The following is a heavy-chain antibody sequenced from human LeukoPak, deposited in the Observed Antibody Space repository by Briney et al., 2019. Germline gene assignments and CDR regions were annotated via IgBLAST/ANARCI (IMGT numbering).Heavy chain of an antibody. D-gene: IGHD3-10*01. CDR2: ISAYNGNT. J-gene: IGHJ4*02. V-gene: IGHV1-18*01. Sequence: GASVKVSCKASGYTFTSYGISWVRQAPGQGLEWMGWISAYNGNTNYAQKFQGRVTITADKSTSTAYMELSSLRSEDTAVYYCARVGGWVYGSGSYYNIDYWGQGTLVTVSS. CDR3: ARVGGWVYGSGSYYNIDY. CDR1: GYTFTSYG.